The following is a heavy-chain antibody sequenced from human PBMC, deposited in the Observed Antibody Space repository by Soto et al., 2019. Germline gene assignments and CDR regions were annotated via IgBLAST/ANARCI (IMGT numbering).Heavy chain of an antibody. CDR1: GYTFTSYA. D-gene: IGHD6-19*01. CDR3: ARVIGWYYFDY. CDR2: INAGNGNK. J-gene: IGHJ4*02. Sequence: QVQLVQSGAEVKKPGASVKVSCKASGYTFTSYAMHWVRQAPGQRLEWMGWINAGNGNKKYSQKFQGRVTITRDTAASTAYMELSSLRSEDTAVYYCARVIGWYYFDYWGQGTLVTVSS. V-gene: IGHV1-3*01.